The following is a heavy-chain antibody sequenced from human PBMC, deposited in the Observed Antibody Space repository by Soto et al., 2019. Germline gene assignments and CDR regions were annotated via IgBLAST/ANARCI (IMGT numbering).Heavy chain of an antibody. J-gene: IGHJ4*02. CDR3: AKRYYDSSGYSPFDY. CDR2: ISYDGSNK. Sequence: LRLSCAASGFTFSSYGMHWVRQAPGKGLEWVAVISYDGSNKYYADSVKGRFTISRDNSKNTLYLQMNSLRAEDTAVYYCAKRYYDSSGYSPFDYWGQGTLVTAPQ. V-gene: IGHV3-30*19. CDR1: GFTFSSYG. D-gene: IGHD3-22*01.